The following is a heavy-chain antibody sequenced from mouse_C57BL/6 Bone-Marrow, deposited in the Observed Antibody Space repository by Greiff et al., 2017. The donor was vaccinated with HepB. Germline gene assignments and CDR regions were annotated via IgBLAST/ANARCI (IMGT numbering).Heavy chain of an antibody. CDR1: GYTFTNYW. CDR3: AREIYDGYYVAIDY. V-gene: IGHV1-63*01. J-gene: IGHJ4*01. D-gene: IGHD2-3*01. Sequence: VQLQQSGAELVRPGTSVKMSCKASGYTFTNYWIGWAKQRPGHGLEWIGDIYPGGGYTNYNEKFKGKATLTADKSSSTAYMQFSSLTSEDSAIYYCAREIYDGYYVAIDYWGQGTSVTVSS. CDR2: IYPGGGYT.